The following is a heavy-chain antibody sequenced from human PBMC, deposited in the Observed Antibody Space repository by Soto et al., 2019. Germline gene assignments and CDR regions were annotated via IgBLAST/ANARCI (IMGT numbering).Heavy chain of an antibody. CDR2: ISGSGGST. Sequence: EVQLLESGGGLVQPGGSLRLSCAASGFTFSSYAMSWVRQAPGKGLEWVSAISGSGGSTYYADSVKGRFTISRDNSKNTLYLQMNSLRAEDTAVYYCAKDTASGGLIASLYYYYGMDVWGQGTTVTVSS. V-gene: IGHV3-23*01. CDR3: AKDTASGGLIASLYYYYGMDV. J-gene: IGHJ6*02. D-gene: IGHD2-21*02. CDR1: GFTFSSYA.